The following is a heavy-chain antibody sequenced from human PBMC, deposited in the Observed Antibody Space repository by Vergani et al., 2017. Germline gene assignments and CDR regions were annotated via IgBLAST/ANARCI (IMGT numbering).Heavy chain of an antibody. CDR1: GFTFSNAW. J-gene: IGHJ6*02. Sequence: EVQLVESGGGLVKPGGSLRLSCAASGFTFSNAWMSWVRQAPGKGLEWVGRIKSKTDGGTTDYAAPVKGRFTISRDDSKNTLYLQMNSLKTEDTAVYYCTTGSSGWYGGYYYYGMDVWGQGTTVTVSS. V-gene: IGHV3-15*01. CDR2: IKSKTDGGTT. D-gene: IGHD6-19*01. CDR3: TTGSSGWYGGYYYYGMDV.